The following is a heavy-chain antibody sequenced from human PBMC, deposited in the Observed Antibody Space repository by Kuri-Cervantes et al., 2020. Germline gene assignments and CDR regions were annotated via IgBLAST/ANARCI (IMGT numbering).Heavy chain of an antibody. V-gene: IGHV4-30-2*01. D-gene: IGHD3-10*01. CDR2: IYHSGST. CDR1: GGSISSGGYS. CDR3: TTALWTFDDY. J-gene: IGHJ4*02. Sequence: SQTLSLTCAVSGGSISSGGYSWSWIRQPPGKGLEWIGYIYHSGSTYYNPSLKSRVTISVDRSKNQFSLKLSSVTAADTAVYYCTTALWTFDDYWGQGTLVTVSS.